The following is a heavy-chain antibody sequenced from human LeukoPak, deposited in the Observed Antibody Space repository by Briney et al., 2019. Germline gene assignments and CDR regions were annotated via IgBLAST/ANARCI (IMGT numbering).Heavy chain of an antibody. Sequence: WASVKVSCKVSGYTLTELSMHWVRQAPGKGLEWMGGFDPEDGETIYAQKFQGRVTMTEDTSTDTAYMELSSLRSEDTAVYYCAPGMRGPYYYYGMDVWGQGTTVTVSS. J-gene: IGHJ6*02. CDR1: GYTLTELS. CDR3: APGMRGPYYYYGMDV. V-gene: IGHV1-24*01. CDR2: FDPEDGET. D-gene: IGHD2-2*01.